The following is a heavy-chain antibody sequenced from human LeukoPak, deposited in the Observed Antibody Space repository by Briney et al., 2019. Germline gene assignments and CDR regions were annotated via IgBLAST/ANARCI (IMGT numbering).Heavy chain of an antibody. CDR2: ISAYNGNT. J-gene: IGHJ6*03. D-gene: IGHD2-2*01. CDR3: ARGLSSTSFPYKKYYYYMDV. Sequence: ASVKVSCKASGYTFTSYGISWVRQAPGQGLEWMGWISAYNGNTNYAQRLQGRVTMTTDTSMSTAYMELRSLRSDDTAVYYCARGLSSTSFPYKKYYYYMDVWGKGTTVTVSS. CDR1: GYTFTSYG. V-gene: IGHV1-18*01.